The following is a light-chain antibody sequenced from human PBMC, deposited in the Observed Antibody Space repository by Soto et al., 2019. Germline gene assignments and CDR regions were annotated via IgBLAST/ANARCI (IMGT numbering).Light chain of an antibody. CDR1: QDISNY. CDR3: QQYDNLPPLT. CDR2: DAS. J-gene: IGKJ4*01. V-gene: IGKV1-33*01. Sequence: DIQMTQSPSSLSASVGDRVTITCQASQDISNYLNWYQQKPGKAPKLLIYDASNLETGVPSRFSGSGSGTDFTFTIISLQPEDIATDYCQQYDNLPPLTFGGGTKVEIK.